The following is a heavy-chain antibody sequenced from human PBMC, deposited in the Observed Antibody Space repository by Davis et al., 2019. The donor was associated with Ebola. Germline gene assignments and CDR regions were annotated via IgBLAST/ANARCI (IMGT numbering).Heavy chain of an antibody. CDR1: GGSIISSSSY. CDR2: IYYSGIT. V-gene: IGHV4-39*07. D-gene: IGHD3-22*01. Sequence: MPSETLSLTCTVSGGSIISSSSYWGWIRQPPRKGLEWIGSIYYSGITYYNPSLKSRVTISVDTSKNQFSLKLSSVTAADTAVYYCARRRITMILSEDDAFDIWGQGTMVTVSS. CDR3: ARRRITMILSEDDAFDI. J-gene: IGHJ3*02.